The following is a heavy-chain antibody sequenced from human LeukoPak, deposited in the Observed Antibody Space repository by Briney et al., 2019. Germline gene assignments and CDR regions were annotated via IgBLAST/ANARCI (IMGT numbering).Heavy chain of an antibody. D-gene: IGHD3-22*01. J-gene: IGHJ4*02. CDR1: GFTFSSYS. Sequence: GGSLRLSCAASGFTFSSYSMNWVRQAPGKGLEWVSSISSSSSYIYYADSVKGRFTISRDNAKNSLYLQMNSLRAEDTAVYYCVGDSSGYELHFDYWGQGTLVTVSS. CDR3: VGDSSGYELHFDY. CDR2: ISSSSSYI. V-gene: IGHV3-21*01.